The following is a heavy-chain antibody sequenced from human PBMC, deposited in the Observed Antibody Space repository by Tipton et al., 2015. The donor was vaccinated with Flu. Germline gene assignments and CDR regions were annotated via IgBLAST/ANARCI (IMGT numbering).Heavy chain of an antibody. V-gene: IGHV4-39*01. J-gene: IGHJ4*02. D-gene: IGHD3-10*02. CDR1: SGSIRSTNYF. CDR3: ARLSYYDVDLKNFYFDY. CDR2: IYPSGTT. Sequence: LSLTCTVSSGSIRSTNYFCAWIRQPPGKRLELIGSIYPSGTTYYNPSLKSRVTISVDTSKSQFSLKLRSVTAADTAVYYCARLSYYDVDLKNFYFDYWGQGALVTVSS.